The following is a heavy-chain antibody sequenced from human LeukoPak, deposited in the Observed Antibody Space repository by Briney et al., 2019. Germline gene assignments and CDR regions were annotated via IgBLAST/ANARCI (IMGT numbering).Heavy chain of an antibody. V-gene: IGHV3-49*03. CDR3: TISAHPRCSRTNCPLDY. D-gene: IGHD2-2*01. Sequence: TGGSLRLSFAAYGFTFSSYAMSWLRQAPGKGLEWVSFIRAKAYGEITEYAASVQGRFTISRDDSNSIAYLQMNSLKTEDTAVYYCTISAHPRCSRTNCPLDYWGQGTLVTVSS. J-gene: IGHJ4*02. CDR1: GFTFSSYA. CDR2: IRAKAYGEIT.